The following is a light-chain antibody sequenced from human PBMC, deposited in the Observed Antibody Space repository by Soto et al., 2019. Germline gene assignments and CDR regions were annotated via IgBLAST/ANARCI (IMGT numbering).Light chain of an antibody. Sequence: DIQMTQSPSSMSASVGDRVTITCRASQGISNYLAWYQQKPGKVPKLLIFAASTLQSGVPSRFSGSGSGTDFTLAISSLQPEDVATYYCQKYSSAPWTFGQGTTVEIK. CDR1: QGISNY. J-gene: IGKJ1*01. CDR3: QKYSSAPWT. CDR2: AAS. V-gene: IGKV1-27*01.